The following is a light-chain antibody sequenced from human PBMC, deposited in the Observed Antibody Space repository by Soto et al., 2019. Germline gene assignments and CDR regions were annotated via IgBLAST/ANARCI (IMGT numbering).Light chain of an antibody. J-gene: IGLJ1*01. CDR1: SSDVGGYNY. CDR3: SSYTSSSFLYV. Sequence: QSVLTQPASVSGSPGQSITISCTGTSSDVGGYNYVSWYQQHPGKAPKLMIYDVSNRPSGVSNRFSGSKSGNTASLTISGLQAEDEADYYCSSYTSSSFLYVFGIGTKVTVL. CDR2: DVS. V-gene: IGLV2-14*03.